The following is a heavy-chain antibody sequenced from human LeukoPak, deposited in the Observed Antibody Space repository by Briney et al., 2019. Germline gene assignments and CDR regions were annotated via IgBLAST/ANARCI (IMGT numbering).Heavy chain of an antibody. CDR3: AKDSAKKYDDN. CDR2: ISGSDGTT. J-gene: IGHJ4*02. V-gene: IGHV3-23*01. CDR1: GFTFSNYA. D-gene: IGHD2/OR15-2a*01. Sequence: GGSLRLSCAASGFTFSNYAMSWVRQAPGKGLEWVSGISGSDGTTYYADSVKGRFTISRDNSKNTLYLPMNGLRDDDTAVYYCAKDSAKKYDDNWGQGTLVTVSS.